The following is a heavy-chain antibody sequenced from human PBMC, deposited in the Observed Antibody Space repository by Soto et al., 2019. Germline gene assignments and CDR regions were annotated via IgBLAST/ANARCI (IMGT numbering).Heavy chain of an antibody. V-gene: IGHV3-7*01. CDR3: AGTYYDFWSGYTNWFDP. Sequence: EVQLVESGGGLVQPGGSLRLSCAASGFTFSSYWMSWVRQAPGKGLEWVANIKQEGSEKYYVDSVKGRFTISRDNAKNSLYLQMNSLRAEDTAVYYCAGTYYDFWSGYTNWFDPWGQGTLVTVSS. J-gene: IGHJ5*02. D-gene: IGHD3-3*01. CDR2: IKQEGSEK. CDR1: GFTFSSYW.